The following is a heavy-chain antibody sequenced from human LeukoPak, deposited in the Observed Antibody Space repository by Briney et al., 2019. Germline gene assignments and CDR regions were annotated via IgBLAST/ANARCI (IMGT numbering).Heavy chain of an antibody. V-gene: IGHV4-59*08. J-gene: IGHJ3*02. CDR1: GGSISSYY. CDR2: IYYSGST. D-gene: IGHD6-19*01. Sequence: SETLSLTCTVSGGSISSYYWSWIRQPPGKGLERIGYIYYSGSTNYNPSLKSRVTISVDTSKNQFSLKLSSVTAADTAVYYCARSGSGWYSDDQRGAFDIWGQGTMVTVSS. CDR3: ARSGSGWYSDDQRGAFDI.